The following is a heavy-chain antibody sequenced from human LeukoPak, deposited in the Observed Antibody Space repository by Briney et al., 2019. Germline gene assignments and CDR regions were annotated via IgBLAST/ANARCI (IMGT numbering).Heavy chain of an antibody. CDR1: GFTFSSYW. CDR3: ARAIPDGEAGLFDY. Sequence: GGSLRLSCAASGFTFSSYWMSWVRQAPGKGLEWVANIKQDGSEKYYVDSVKGRFTISRDNAKNSLYLQMNSLRAEDTAVYYCARAIPDGEAGLFDYWGQGTLVTVSS. J-gene: IGHJ4*02. CDR2: IKQDGSEK. D-gene: IGHD3-10*01. V-gene: IGHV3-7*01.